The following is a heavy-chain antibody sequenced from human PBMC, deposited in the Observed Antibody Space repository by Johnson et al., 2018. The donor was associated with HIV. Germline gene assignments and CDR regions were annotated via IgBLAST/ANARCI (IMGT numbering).Heavy chain of an antibody. CDR3: AKGRRELLLPPDAFDF. CDR1: GFTFSSFA. CDR2: ISYDGSNK. D-gene: IGHD2-15*01. Sequence: QVQLVESGGGLVQPGRSLRLSCAASGFTFSSFALHWVRQAPGKGLEWVALISYDGSNKYYADSVQGRFTISRDNSKNTLYLQMNSLRPQDTALYYCAKGRRELLLPPDAFDFWGQGTLVTVSS. J-gene: IGHJ3*01. V-gene: IGHV3-30*14.